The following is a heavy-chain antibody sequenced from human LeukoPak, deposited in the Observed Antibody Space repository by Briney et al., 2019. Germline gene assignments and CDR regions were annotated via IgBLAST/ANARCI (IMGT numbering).Heavy chain of an antibody. J-gene: IGHJ6*03. D-gene: IGHD2-2*01. CDR3: ARGRGVPADRYYYYMDV. V-gene: IGHV4-4*07. Sequence: PSETLSLTCTVSGGSISSYYWSWVRQPAGKGLEWIGRIYTSGSTNYNPSLKSRVTMSVDTSKTHFSLKLSSVTAADTAVYYCARGRGVPADRYYYYMDVWGKGTTVTVSS. CDR1: GGSISSYY. CDR2: IYTSGST.